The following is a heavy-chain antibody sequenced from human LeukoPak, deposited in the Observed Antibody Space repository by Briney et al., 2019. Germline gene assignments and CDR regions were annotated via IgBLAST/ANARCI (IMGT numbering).Heavy chain of an antibody. V-gene: IGHV4-38-2*02. CDR2: IYHSGST. CDR3: ARDDYYYYYYMDV. J-gene: IGHJ6*03. CDR1: GYSISSGYY. Sequence: TSETLSLTCTVSGYSISSGYYWGWIRQPPGKGMEWIGSIYHSGSTYYNPSLKSRVTISVHTSKNQFSLKLSSVTAADTAVYYCARDDYYYYYYMDVWGKGTTVTVSS.